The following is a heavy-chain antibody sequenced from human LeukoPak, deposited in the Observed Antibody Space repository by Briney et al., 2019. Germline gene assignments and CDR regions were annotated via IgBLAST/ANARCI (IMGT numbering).Heavy chain of an antibody. J-gene: IGHJ4*02. CDR1: GFTITGHT. Sequence: PGGSLRLSCAASGFTITGHTMTWIRQAPGKGLEWVSIIGGRDDRTYYADSVKGRFTISRDNSKNILYLQMNSLRAEDTAVYYCTIDPNPLYDFWSGYKWGPGTLVTVSS. CDR2: IGGRDDRT. CDR3: TIDPNPLYDFWSGYK. D-gene: IGHD3-3*01. V-gene: IGHV3-23*01.